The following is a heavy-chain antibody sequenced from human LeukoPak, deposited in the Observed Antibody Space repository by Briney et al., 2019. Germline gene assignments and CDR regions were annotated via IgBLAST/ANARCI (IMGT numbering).Heavy chain of an antibody. CDR1: GGSISSYY. D-gene: IGHD6-6*01. J-gene: IGHJ4*02. Sequence: SETLSLTCTVSGGSISSYYWSWIRQPPGKGLEWIGYIYYSGSTNYNPSLKSRVTISVDTSKNQFSLKLSSVTAADTAVYYCARGPYSSSSTFDYWGQGTLVTVSS. V-gene: IGHV4-59*01. CDR3: ARGPYSSSSTFDY. CDR2: IYYSGST.